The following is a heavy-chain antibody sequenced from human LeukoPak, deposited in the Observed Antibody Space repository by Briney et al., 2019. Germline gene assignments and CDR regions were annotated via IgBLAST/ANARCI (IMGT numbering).Heavy chain of an antibody. CDR3: ARHLNYYLDY. D-gene: IGHD3-10*01. Sequence: GGSLRLSCAASGFTFSTYSMNWVRQAPGKGLEWVSYISSTSSTIYYADSVKGRFTISRDNAKNTLYLQMNSLRAEDTAVYYCARHLNYYLDYWGQGTLVTVSS. CDR2: ISSTSSTI. V-gene: IGHV3-48*04. J-gene: IGHJ4*02. CDR1: GFTFSTYS.